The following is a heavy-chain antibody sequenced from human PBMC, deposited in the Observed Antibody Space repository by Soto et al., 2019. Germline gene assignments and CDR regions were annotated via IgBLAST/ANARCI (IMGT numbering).Heavy chain of an antibody. CDR2: IYYSGST. V-gene: IGHV4-61*01. CDR3: ARAGLGDGSDY. CDR1: GGSVSSGSYY. D-gene: IGHD1-26*01. Sequence: QVQLQESGPGLVKPSETLSLTCTVSGGSVSSGSYYWSWIRQPPGKGLEWIGYIYYSGSTNYNPSLKSRVTISVDTSKNQFYLKLSSVTAADTAVYYCARAGLGDGSDYWGQGTLVTVSS. J-gene: IGHJ4*02.